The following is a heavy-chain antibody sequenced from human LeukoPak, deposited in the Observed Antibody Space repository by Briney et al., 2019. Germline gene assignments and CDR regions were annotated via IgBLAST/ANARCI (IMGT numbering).Heavy chain of an antibody. Sequence: PGGSLRLSCAASGFTFSSYSMNWVRQAPGKGLEWVSYISSSGSTIYYADSVKGRFTISRDNAKNSLYLQMKSLRAEDTAVYYCAKDSSALGGYNSLDYWGQGTLVTVSS. CDR1: GFTFSSYS. CDR3: AKDSSALGGYNSLDY. J-gene: IGHJ4*02. CDR2: ISSSGSTI. V-gene: IGHV3-48*01. D-gene: IGHD6-13*01.